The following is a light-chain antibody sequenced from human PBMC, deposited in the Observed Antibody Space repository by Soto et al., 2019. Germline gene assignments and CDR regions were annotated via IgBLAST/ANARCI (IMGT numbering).Light chain of an antibody. J-gene: IGLJ2*01. Sequence: QSVLTQPPSVSGAPGQRVTISCTGSSSNIWAGYDVHWYQQLPGTAPKLLIYGNSNRPSGVPDRFSGSKSGTSASLAITGLQAEDEADYCCQSYDSSLSGSVFGGGTKLTVL. CDR2: GNS. V-gene: IGLV1-40*01. CDR1: SSNIWAGYD. CDR3: QSYDSSLSGSV.